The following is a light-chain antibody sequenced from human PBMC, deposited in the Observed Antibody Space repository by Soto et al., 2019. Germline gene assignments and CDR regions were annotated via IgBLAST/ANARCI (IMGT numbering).Light chain of an antibody. CDR3: QQYGSSPYT. CDR1: QSVSSSY. Sequence: EIELTQSPGTLSLSPGERATLSFRASQSVSSSYLAWYQQKPCQAPRLLIYGASSRATGIPDRFSGSGSGTDFTLTISRLEPEDFAVYYCQQYGSSPYTFGQGTKLEIK. J-gene: IGKJ2*01. V-gene: IGKV3-20*01. CDR2: GAS.